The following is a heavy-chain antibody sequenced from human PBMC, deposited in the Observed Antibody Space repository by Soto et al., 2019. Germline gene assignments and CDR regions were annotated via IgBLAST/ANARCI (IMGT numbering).Heavy chain of an antibody. V-gene: IGHV3-30*18. Sequence: QVQLVESGGGVVQPGRSLRLSCAASGFTFSSYGMHWVRQAPGKGLEWVAVISYDGSNKYYADSEKGRFTISRDNSKNTLYLQMNSLRAEDTAVYYCAKGKGHGYYYCYGMDVWGQGTTVTVSS. CDR2: ISYDGSNK. CDR3: AKGKGHGYYYCYGMDV. J-gene: IGHJ6*02. CDR1: GFTFSSYG.